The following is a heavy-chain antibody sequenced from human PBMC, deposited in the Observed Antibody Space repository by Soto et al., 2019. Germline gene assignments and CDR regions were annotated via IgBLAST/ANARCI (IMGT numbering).Heavy chain of an antibody. Sequence: QVQLVQSGAEVKKPGASVKVSCKASGYTFTSYYMHWVRQAPGQGLEWMGIINPSGGSTSYAQRFQGRVTMTRDTSTSIVYMELSSLRSEDTAVYYCARPQGYYDFWSGFRTDQYYGMDVWGQGTTVTVSS. CDR1: GYTFTSYY. D-gene: IGHD3-3*01. V-gene: IGHV1-46*01. CDR3: ARPQGYYDFWSGFRTDQYYGMDV. J-gene: IGHJ6*02. CDR2: INPSGGST.